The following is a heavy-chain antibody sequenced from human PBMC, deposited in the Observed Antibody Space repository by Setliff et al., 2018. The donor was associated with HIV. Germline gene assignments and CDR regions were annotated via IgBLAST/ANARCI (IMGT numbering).Heavy chain of an antibody. J-gene: IGHJ4*02. D-gene: IGHD5-18*01. Sequence: LSLTCAVSGASISSSNWWRWVRQTPGKGLEWIGEIHQSGNTNYNPSLKSRVTMSVGTSKNQFSLKLSSVTAADTAVYYCARDAERGYSYGYDYWGQGTLVTVSS. CDR2: IHQSGNT. V-gene: IGHV4-4*02. CDR1: GASISSSNW. CDR3: ARDAERGYSYGYDY.